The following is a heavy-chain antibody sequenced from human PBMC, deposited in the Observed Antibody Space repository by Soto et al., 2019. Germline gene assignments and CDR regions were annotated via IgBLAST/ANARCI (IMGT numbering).Heavy chain of an antibody. CDR1: GYTFTRSG. Sequence: GASVKVSCKASGYTFTRSGISWVRQAPGQGPEWMGWISSYNGDTNYAQTFQGRVTMTTDTSTSTAYMELRSLRSDDTAVYYCAREGVAPYYYGMDVWGQGTTVTAP. V-gene: IGHV1-18*01. D-gene: IGHD5-12*01. CDR2: ISSYNGDT. CDR3: AREGVAPYYYGMDV. J-gene: IGHJ6*02.